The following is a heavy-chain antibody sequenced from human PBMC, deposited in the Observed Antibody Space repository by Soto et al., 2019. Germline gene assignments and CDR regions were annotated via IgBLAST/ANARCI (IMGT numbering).Heavy chain of an antibody. V-gene: IGHV2-5*02. CDR2: IYWDDDK. CDR3: DDRTYYYDSSGDYSREEYFQH. Sequence: QITLKESGPTLVKPTQTLTLTCTFSGFSLSTSGVGVGWIRQPPGKALEWLALIYWDDDKRYSPSLKSRLTITNDTSKNQLVLTMTNMDPVDTATYYCDDRTYYYDSSGDYSREEYFQHWGQGTLVTVSS. J-gene: IGHJ1*01. CDR1: GFSLSTSGVG. D-gene: IGHD3-22*01.